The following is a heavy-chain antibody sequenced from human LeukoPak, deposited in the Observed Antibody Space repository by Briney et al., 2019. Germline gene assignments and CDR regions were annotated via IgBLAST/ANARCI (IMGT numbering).Heavy chain of an antibody. CDR3: ARGRGSPYGDYGPVDY. J-gene: IGHJ4*02. CDR2: INPNSGGT. CDR1: GYTFTGYY. D-gene: IGHD4-17*01. V-gene: IGHV1-2*02. Sequence: ASVKVSCKASGYTFTGYYMHWVRQAPGQGLEWMGWINPNSGGTNYAQKFQGRVTMTRDTSISTAYMELSRLRSDDTAVYYCARGRGSPYGDYGPVDYWGQGTLVTVSS.